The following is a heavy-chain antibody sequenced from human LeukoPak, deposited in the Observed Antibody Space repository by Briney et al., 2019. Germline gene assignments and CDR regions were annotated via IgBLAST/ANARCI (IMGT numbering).Heavy chain of an antibody. J-gene: IGHJ4*02. CDR3: ARVQTGYFDY. Sequence: GGSLRLSCAASGFTFSSYAMSWVRQAPGKGLEWDSVIYSGGSTYYADSVKGRFTISRDNSKNTLYLQMNSLRAEDTAVYYCARVQTGYFDYWGQGTLVTVSS. CDR1: GFTFSSYA. V-gene: IGHV3-53*01. CDR2: IYSGGST. D-gene: IGHD3-9*01.